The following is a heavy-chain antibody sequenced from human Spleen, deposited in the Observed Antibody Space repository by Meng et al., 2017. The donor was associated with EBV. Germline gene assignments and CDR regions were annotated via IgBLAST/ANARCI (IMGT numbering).Heavy chain of an antibody. CDR3: ARGYPPDFDY. V-gene: IGHV4-30-4*01. CDR2: IYHTGST. Sequence: QVPLQESGPGLVKPSQTLSLTCAVSDGSISSGGYYWNWIRQPPGKGLEWIGYIYHTGSTYYNPSLKSRVTISVDTSKNKFSMNLSSVTAADTAVYYCARGYPPDFDYWGQGTLVTVSS. CDR1: DGSISSGGYY. J-gene: IGHJ4*02. D-gene: IGHD2-15*01.